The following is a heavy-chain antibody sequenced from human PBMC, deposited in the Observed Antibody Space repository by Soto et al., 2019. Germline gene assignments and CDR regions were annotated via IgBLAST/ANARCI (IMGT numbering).Heavy chain of an antibody. CDR2: IYYSGST. V-gene: IGHV4-30-4*08. CDR3: ARRTYGGNNCFDP. Sequence: PSETLSLTCTVTGGSMTSGDQYWTWIRHRPGEGLEWFGFIYYSGSTYYNPSLKSRVTISVDTSKSQFSLKLSSVTAADTALYYCARRTYGGNNCFDPWGQGTLVTVSS. D-gene: IGHD3-16*01. CDR1: GGSMTSGDQY. J-gene: IGHJ5*02.